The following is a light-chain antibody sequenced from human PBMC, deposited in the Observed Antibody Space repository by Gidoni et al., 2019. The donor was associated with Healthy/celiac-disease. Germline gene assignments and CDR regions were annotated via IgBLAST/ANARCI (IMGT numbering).Light chain of an antibody. Sequence: DIVMTQSPLSLRVTPGEPASISCRSSQRLLHSNGYNYLDWYLQKTGQSTQLLIYLGSNRASAVPDRFSGSGSGTDFTLKISRVEAEDVGVYYCMQALQTPFTFGPGTKVDIK. CDR2: LGS. J-gene: IGKJ3*01. CDR3: MQALQTPFT. V-gene: IGKV2-28*01. CDR1: QRLLHSNGYNY.